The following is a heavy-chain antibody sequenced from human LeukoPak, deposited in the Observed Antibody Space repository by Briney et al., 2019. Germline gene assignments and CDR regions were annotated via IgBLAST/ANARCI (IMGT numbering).Heavy chain of an antibody. CDR2: IYTSGST. V-gene: IGHV4-4*07. Sequence: SETLSLTCTVSGGSISSYYWSWIRQPAGKGLEWIGRIYTSGSTNYNPSLKSRVTMSVDTSKNQFSLKLSSVTAADTAVYYCARASVYYDILTGYSDYYYGTDVWGQGTTVTVSS. CDR3: ARASVYYDILTGYSDYYYGTDV. CDR1: GGSISSYY. J-gene: IGHJ6*02. D-gene: IGHD3-9*01.